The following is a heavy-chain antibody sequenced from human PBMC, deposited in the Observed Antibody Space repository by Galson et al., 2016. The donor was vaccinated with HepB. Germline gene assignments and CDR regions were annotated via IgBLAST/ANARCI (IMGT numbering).Heavy chain of an antibody. Sequence: SVKVSCKASGYTFTNYDINWVRQATGQGLEWMGWMNPKSRNTGYAQNFQGRLTTTRNTSTSTAYMELSSLRSDDTAVYYCARGRIGTTRGPSFYWGQGTLLTVSS. V-gene: IGHV1-8*01. CDR1: GYTFTNYD. CDR3: ARGRIGTTRGPSFY. D-gene: IGHD1-7*01. J-gene: IGHJ4*02. CDR2: MNPKSRNT.